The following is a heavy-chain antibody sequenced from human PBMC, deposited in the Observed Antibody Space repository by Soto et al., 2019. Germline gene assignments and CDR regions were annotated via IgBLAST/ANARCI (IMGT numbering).Heavy chain of an antibody. V-gene: IGHV3-23*01. CDR3: ARGEVVPAAVGSCFDC. J-gene: IGHJ4*02. CDR1: GFTFNSYA. D-gene: IGHD2-2*01. Sequence: EVQLLESGGGLVQPGGSLRLSCAASGFTFNSYAMSWVRQTPGKGLEWVSGLSGSGDTAYYADSVRGRFTISRDNSKNNLYLQMNSLRVEDTAVYFCARGEVVPAAVGSCFDCWGQGTLVTVSS. CDR2: LSGSGDTA.